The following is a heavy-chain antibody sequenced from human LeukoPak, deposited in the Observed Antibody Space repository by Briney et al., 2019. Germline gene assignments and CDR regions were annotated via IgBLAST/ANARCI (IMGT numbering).Heavy chain of an antibody. CDR1: GFTFSNYD. Sequence: GGSLRLSCAASGFTFSNYDMHWVRQAPGKGLEWVAVISYDGTNKYYADSVKGRFTISRDNAKNTLYLQMNSLRAEDTAVYYCARGLVPGFLDYWGQGTPVTVSS. D-gene: IGHD4-11*01. CDR2: ISYDGTNK. J-gene: IGHJ4*02. V-gene: IGHV3-30*03. CDR3: ARGLVPGFLDY.